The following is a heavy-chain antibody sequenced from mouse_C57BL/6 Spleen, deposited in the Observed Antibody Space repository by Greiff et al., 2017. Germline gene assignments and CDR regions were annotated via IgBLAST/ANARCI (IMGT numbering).Heavy chain of an antibody. CDR3: TSYGSSYDYAMDY. CDR2: IDPETGGT. D-gene: IGHD1-1*01. V-gene: IGHV1-15*01. J-gene: IGHJ4*01. CDR1: GYTFTDYE. Sequence: QVQLQQSGAELVRPGASVTLSCKASGYTFTDYEMHWVKQTPVHGLEWIGAIDPETGGTAYNQKFKGKAILTADKSSCTAYMELRSLTSEDSAVYYCTSYGSSYDYAMDYWGQGTSGTVSS.